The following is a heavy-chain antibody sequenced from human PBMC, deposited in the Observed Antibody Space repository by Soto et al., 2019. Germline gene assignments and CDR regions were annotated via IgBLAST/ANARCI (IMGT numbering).Heavy chain of an antibody. J-gene: IGHJ5*02. CDR3: ATAWTGGYSGYAVARTYWLDR. CDR1: GGSISSSNW. Sequence: QVQLQESGPGLVKPSGTLSLTCAVSGGSISSSNWWVWVRQPPGKGLEWLGEIYHSGSPNYNPYHKRRLSVAVDKSKKPFTMKLTTVPAAVTAVHYCATAWTGGYSGYAVARTYWLDRWGQGTLVTVSS. V-gene: IGHV4-4*02. CDR2: IYHSGSP. D-gene: IGHD5-12*01.